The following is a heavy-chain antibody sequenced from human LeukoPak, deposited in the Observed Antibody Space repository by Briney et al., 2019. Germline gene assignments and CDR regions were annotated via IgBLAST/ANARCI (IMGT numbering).Heavy chain of an antibody. CDR3: AGVIVPAATPYRYYYYYGMDV. V-gene: IGHV1-69*02. D-gene: IGHD2-2*01. J-gene: IGHJ6*02. CDR1: GGTFSSYT. CDR2: IIPILGIA. Sequence: ASVHVSCKASGGTFSSYTISWVRQPPGQGLEWMGTIIPILGIANYAQKFQGRVTITADKSTSTAYMELGSLRCEDTAVYYCAGVIVPAATPYRYYYYYGMDVWGQGTTVTVSS.